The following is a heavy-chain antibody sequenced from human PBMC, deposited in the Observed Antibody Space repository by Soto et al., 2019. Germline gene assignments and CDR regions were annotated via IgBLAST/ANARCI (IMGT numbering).Heavy chain of an antibody. CDR1: GGSISSGDYY. V-gene: IGHV4-30-4*01. CDR3: ARAVRGSYYDY. CDR2: IYYSGST. J-gene: IGHJ4*02. D-gene: IGHD1-26*01. Sequence: SETLSLTCTVSGGSISSGDYYWSWIREPPGKGLEWIGYIYYSGSTYYNPSLKSRVTISVDTSKNQFSLKLSSVTAADTAVYYCARAVRGSYYDYWGQGTLVTVSS.